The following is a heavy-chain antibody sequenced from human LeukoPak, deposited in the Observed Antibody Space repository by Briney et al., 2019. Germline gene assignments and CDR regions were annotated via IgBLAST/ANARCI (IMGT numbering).Heavy chain of an antibody. CDR1: GASISSYH. CDR3: ARAQRASSWAYYFDY. J-gene: IGHJ4*02. Sequence: PSETLSLTCTVSGASISSYHWSWIRQPPGKGLEWIGYIYYSGSTDYNPSLKSRVTISVDTSKNQFSLKLSSVTAADTAVYYCARAQRASSWAYYFDYWGQGTLVTVSS. D-gene: IGHD6-13*01. CDR2: IYYSGST. V-gene: IGHV4-59*12.